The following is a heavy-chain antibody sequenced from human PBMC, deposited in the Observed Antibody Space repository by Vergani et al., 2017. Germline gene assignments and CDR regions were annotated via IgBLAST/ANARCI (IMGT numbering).Heavy chain of an antibody. D-gene: IGHD4-11*01. V-gene: IGHV4-34*01. CDR1: GGSFSGYY. Sequence: QVQLQQWGAGLLKPSETLSVTCAVYGGSFSGYYWSWIRQPPGKGLEWIGEINHSGSTNYNPSLKSRVTISVDTSKNQFSLKLSSVTAADTAVYYCARGKIPLYSNYYYYYGMDVWGQGTTVTVSS. CDR3: ARGKIPLYSNYYYYYGMDV. CDR2: INHSGST. J-gene: IGHJ6*02.